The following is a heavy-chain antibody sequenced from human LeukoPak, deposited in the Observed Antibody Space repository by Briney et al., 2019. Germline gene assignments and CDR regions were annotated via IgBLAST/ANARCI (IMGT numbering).Heavy chain of an antibody. D-gene: IGHD1-1*01. CDR1: GFTFSSYSMN. V-gene: IGHV4-39*01. Sequence: PGGSLRLSCAASGFTFSSYSMNWVRQAPGKGLEWIGSIYYSGGTYYNPSLESRVTISVDTSKNQFSLKLSSVTAADTAVYYCARHAYWIGNFDYWGQGTLVTVSS. J-gene: IGHJ4*02. CDR3: ARHAYWIGNFDY. CDR2: IYYSGGT.